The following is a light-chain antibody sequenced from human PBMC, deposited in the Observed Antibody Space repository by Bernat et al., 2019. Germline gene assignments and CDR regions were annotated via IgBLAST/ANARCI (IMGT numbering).Light chain of an antibody. CDR3: SSYAGSNNVL. V-gene: IGLV2-8*01. CDR1: SSDVGGYNY. J-gene: IGLJ2*01. Sequence: QSALTQPPSASGSPGQSVTISCTGTSSDVGGYNYVSWFQQYPGKAPKLIIYEVTRRPSGVPDRFSGSKSGSTASLTVSGLQPEDEADYYCSSYAGSNNVLFGGGTKLTVL. CDR2: EVT.